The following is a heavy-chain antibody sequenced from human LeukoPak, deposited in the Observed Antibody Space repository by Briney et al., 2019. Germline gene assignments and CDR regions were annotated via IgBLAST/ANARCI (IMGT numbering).Heavy chain of an antibody. V-gene: IGHV4-34*01. CDR2: INHSGST. J-gene: IGHJ4*02. CDR1: GVSFSGYY. D-gene: IGHD6-6*01. CDR3: ARAGFALAPHRGTPFDY. Sequence: SETLSLNCTVYGVSFSGYYWSWIRQPPGKGLEWIGEINHSGSTNYSPSLKSRVTISVNTSKNQFSLKLTSVTAADTAVYYCARAGFALAPHRGTPFDYWGQGTLVTVSS.